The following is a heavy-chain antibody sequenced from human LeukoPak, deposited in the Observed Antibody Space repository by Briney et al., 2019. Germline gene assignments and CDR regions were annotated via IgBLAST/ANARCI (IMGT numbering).Heavy chain of an antibody. Sequence: SKTLSLTCTVSGGSISSSSYYWGWIRQPPGTGLEWIGEINHSGSTNYNPSLKSRVTISVDTSKNQFSLKLSSVTAADTAVYYCARGEGSGSYYSYFDYWGQGTLVTVSS. CDR2: INHSGST. CDR3: ARGEGSGSYYSYFDY. J-gene: IGHJ4*02. V-gene: IGHV4-39*07. D-gene: IGHD1-26*01. CDR1: GGSISSSSYY.